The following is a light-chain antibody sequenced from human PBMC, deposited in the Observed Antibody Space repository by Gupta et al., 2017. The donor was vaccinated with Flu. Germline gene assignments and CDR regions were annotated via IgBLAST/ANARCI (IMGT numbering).Light chain of an antibody. V-gene: IGKV1-39*01. CDR3: QQSYSTPYT. J-gene: IGKJ2*01. CDR1: QSLTIY. CDR2: DAS. Sequence: DIQMTQSPSSLSASVGDRVTITCRASQSLTIYLNWYQQKPGKAPNLLIYDASSLQTGVPSRFSGSGSGTDFTLTISSLQPEDFATYYCQQSYSTPYTFGKGTKLEIK.